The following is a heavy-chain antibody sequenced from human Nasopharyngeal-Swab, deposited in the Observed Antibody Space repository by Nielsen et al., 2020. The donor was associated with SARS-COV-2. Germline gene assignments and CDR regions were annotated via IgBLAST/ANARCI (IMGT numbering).Heavy chain of an antibody. J-gene: IGHJ4*02. CDR2: IYYSGGT. D-gene: IGHD4-17*01. V-gene: IGHV4-39*01. CDR3: ARLTYTVTPDY. CDR1: GGSISSSSYY. Sequence: SETLSLTCTVSGGSISSSSYYWGWIRQPPGKGLEWIGSIYYSGGTYYNPSLKSRVTISVDTSKNQFSLKLSSVTAADTAVYYCARLTYTVTPDYWGQGTLVTVSS.